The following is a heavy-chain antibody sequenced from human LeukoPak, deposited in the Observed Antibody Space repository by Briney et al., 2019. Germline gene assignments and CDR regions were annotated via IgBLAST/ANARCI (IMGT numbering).Heavy chain of an antibody. CDR1: GFTVSSNY. D-gene: IGHD3-10*01. CDR2: IFSGGTT. J-gene: IGHJ4*02. CDR3: ARGLVGETGGSGARDYFAQ. Sequence: PGGCLLLSCAASGFTVSSNYMSWVRQAPGKGLEWVSVIFSGGTTYYADSVKGRFTISRDNSKNTLYLQMNSLRAEDTAVYYCARGLVGETGGSGARDYFAQWGQGTLVTVSS. V-gene: IGHV3-53*01.